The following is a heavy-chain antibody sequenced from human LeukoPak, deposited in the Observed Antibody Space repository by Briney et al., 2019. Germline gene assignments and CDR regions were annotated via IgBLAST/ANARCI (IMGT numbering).Heavy chain of an antibody. J-gene: IGHJ5*02. V-gene: IGHV4-59*08. D-gene: IGHD6-13*01. Sequence: SETLSLTCTVSGGSISSYYWSWIRQPPGKGLEWIGYIYYSGSTNYNPTLKSRVTISVDTSKNQFSLKLSSVTAADTAVYYCARHSPFITAAAGSFDPWGQGTLVTVSS. CDR2: IYYSGST. CDR3: ARHSPFITAAAGSFDP. CDR1: GGSISSYY.